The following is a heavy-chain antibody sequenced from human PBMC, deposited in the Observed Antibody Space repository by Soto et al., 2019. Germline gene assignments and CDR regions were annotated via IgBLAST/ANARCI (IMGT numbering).Heavy chain of an antibody. CDR1: GYTYISYS. V-gene: IGHV1-3*05. D-gene: IGHD3-16*01. CDR3: AREKWGSVSRWLDP. Sequence: QVQVVQSGAEEKKPGASVKVSCKASGYTYISYSMHWVRQAPGQRLEWMGWINVGNGNTKYSQNFQGRVTINQDTSASTAYMELSSLTSEDTAVSYCAREKWGSVSRWLDPWGQGTLVTVSS. CDR2: INVGNGNT. J-gene: IGHJ5*02.